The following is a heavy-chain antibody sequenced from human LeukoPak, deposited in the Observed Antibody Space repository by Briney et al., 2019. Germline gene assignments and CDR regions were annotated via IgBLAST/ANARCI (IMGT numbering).Heavy chain of an antibody. J-gene: IGHJ5*02. V-gene: IGHV3-23*01. CDR2: ISGSGGST. CDR3: AKDSTTIFGVASNNWFDP. D-gene: IGHD3-3*01. CDR1: GFTFSSYA. Sequence: GGSLRLSCAASGFTFSSYAMSWVRQAPGKGLEWDSAISGSGGSTYYADSVKGRFTISRDNSKNTLYLQMNSLRAEDTAVYYCAKDSTTIFGVASNNWFDPWGQGTLVTVSS.